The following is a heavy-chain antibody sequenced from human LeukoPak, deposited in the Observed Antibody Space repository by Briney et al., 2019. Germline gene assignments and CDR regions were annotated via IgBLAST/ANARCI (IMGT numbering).Heavy chain of an antibody. Sequence: GGSLRLSCAASGFTFSSYGMHWVRQAPGKGLEWVAFIRYDGSNKYYADSVKGRFTISRDNSKNTLYLQMNSLRAEDTAVYYCAKGGFGTTVKSGYFDYWGQGTLVTVSS. J-gene: IGHJ4*02. CDR2: IRYDGSNK. CDR3: AKGGFGTTVKSGYFDY. CDR1: GFTFSSYG. D-gene: IGHD4-11*01. V-gene: IGHV3-30*02.